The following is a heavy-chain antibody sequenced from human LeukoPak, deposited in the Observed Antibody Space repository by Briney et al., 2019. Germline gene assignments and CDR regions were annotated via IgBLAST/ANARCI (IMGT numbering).Heavy chain of an antibody. CDR2: IHYTGTT. CDR1: GGSINSHY. CDR3: ATNRVGTYDRPFDI. Sequence: SETLSLTCIVSGGSINSHYWSWIRQPPGKGLEWIGDIHYTGTTKYNPSVKSRVTISIDTSKNQFSLELSSVTATDTAVYFCATNRVGTYDRPFDIWGQGTTVTVSS. D-gene: IGHD1-26*01. V-gene: IGHV4-59*08. J-gene: IGHJ3*02.